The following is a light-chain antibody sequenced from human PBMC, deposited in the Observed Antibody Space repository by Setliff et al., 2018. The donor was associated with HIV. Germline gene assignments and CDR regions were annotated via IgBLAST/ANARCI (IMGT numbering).Light chain of an antibody. CDR3: CSYAGTYTYI. Sequence: QSALTQPRSVSGSPGQSVTFSCTGSSSDVGAYNFVSWYQQHPGKAPKLIIYDVYKRPSGVPDRFSGFKSGDTASLTISGLQSEDEADYYCCSYAGTYTYIFGTGTKVTVL. CDR1: SSDVGAYNF. V-gene: IGLV2-11*01. CDR2: DVY. J-gene: IGLJ1*01.